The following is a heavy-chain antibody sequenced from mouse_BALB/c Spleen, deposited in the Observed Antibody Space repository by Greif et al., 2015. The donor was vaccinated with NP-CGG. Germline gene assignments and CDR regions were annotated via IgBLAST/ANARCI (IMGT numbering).Heavy chain of an antibody. CDR3: ARSPDDYDGAYAMDY. Sequence: VKLMESGPELVKPGASVKISCKASGYAFSSSWMNWVKQRPGQGLEWIGRIYPGDGDTNYNGKFKGKATLTADKPSSPAFMQLSRLTSVDAAVYFCARSPDDYDGAYAMDYWGQVTSVTVSS. J-gene: IGHJ4*01. D-gene: IGHD2-4*01. CDR2: IYPGDGDT. V-gene: IGHV1-82*01. CDR1: GYAFSSSW.